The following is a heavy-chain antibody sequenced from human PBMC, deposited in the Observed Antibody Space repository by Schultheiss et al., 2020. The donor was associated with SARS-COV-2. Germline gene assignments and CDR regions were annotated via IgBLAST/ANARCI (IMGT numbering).Heavy chain of an antibody. CDR1: GGSISSYY. D-gene: IGHD6-19*01. J-gene: IGHJ6*02. CDR3: ARGGWYYYYGMDV. Sequence: SQTLSLTCTVSGGSISSYYWSWIRQPPGKGLEWIGYIYYSGSTNYNPSLKSRVTISVDTSKNQFSLKLSSVTAADTAVYYCARGGWYYYYGMDVWGQGTTVTVSS. CDR2: IYYSGST. V-gene: IGHV4-59*12.